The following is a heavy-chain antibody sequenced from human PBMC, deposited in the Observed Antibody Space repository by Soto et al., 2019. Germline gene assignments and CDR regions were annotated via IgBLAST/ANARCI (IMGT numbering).Heavy chain of an antibody. CDR2: IDWDDDK. CDR1: GFSLSTSGTC. J-gene: IGHJ5*02. D-gene: IGHD6-13*01. CDR3: ARILVAAAGSNNWFDP. V-gene: IGHV2-70*01. Sequence: SGPTLVNPTQTLTLTCTFSGFSLSTSGTCVSWIRQPPGKALEWLALIDWDDDKYYSTSLKTRLTISKDTSKNQVVLTMTNMDPVDTATYYCARILVAAAGSNNWFDPWGQGTLVTVSS.